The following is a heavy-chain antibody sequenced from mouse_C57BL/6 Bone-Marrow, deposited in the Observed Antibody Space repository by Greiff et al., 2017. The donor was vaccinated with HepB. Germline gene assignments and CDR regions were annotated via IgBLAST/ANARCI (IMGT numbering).Heavy chain of an antibody. Sequence: QVQLQQSGAELVRPGTSVKVSCKASGYAFTNYLIEWVKQRPGQGLEWIGVINPGSGGTNYNEKFKGKATLTADKSSSTAYMQLSSLTSEDSAVYFCARGNYGYFDYWGQGTTLTVSS. J-gene: IGHJ2*01. CDR2: INPGSGGT. V-gene: IGHV1-54*01. D-gene: IGHD2-1*01. CDR3: ARGNYGYFDY. CDR1: GYAFTNYL.